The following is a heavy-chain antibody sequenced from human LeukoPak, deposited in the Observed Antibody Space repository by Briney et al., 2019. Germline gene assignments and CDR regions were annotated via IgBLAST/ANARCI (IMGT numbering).Heavy chain of an antibody. CDR1: GGTFSSYA. CDR2: IIPILGIA. CDR3: ARDSKAAAGLVPYAFDI. V-gene: IGHV1-69*04. J-gene: IGHJ3*02. Sequence: SVKVCCKASGGTFSSYAISWVRQAPGQGLEWMGRIIPILGIANYAQKFQGRVTITADKSTSTAYMELSSLRSEDTAVYYCARDSKAAAGLVPYAFDIWGQGTMVTVSS. D-gene: IGHD6-13*01.